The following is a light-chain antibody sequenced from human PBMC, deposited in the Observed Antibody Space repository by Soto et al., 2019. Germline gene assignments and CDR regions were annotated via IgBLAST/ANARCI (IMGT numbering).Light chain of an antibody. CDR1: QGIKND. Sequence: AIQIPQSPSSLSASVGDRVTITCRASQGIKNDLGWYQQKPGRAPKLLIYVASNLQSGVPSRFSGSGSGTDFTLTISSLQPEDFATYYCLQDYSYPLTFGGGTKVEIK. CDR3: LQDYSYPLT. CDR2: VAS. J-gene: IGKJ4*01. V-gene: IGKV1-6*01.